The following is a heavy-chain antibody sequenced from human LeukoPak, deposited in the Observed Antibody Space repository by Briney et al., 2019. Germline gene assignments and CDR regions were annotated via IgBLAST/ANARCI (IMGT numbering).Heavy chain of an antibody. CDR2: INHSGST. CDR3: ARVPVTIFGVVLLNWFDP. Sequence: SETLSLTCAVYGGSFSGYYWSWIRQPPGKGLEWIGEINHSGSTNYNPSLKSRVTISVDTSKNQFSLKLSSVTAADTAVYYCARVPVTIFGVVLLNWFDPWGQGTLVTVSS. D-gene: IGHD3-3*01. J-gene: IGHJ5*02. CDR1: GGSFSGYY. V-gene: IGHV4-34*01.